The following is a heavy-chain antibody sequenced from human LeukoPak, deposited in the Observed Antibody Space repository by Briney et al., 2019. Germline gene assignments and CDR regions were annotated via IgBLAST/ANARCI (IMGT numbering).Heavy chain of an antibody. J-gene: IGHJ6*02. CDR1: GGSISSYY. CDR3: ARVGYDSSGYLYGMDV. D-gene: IGHD3-22*01. Sequence: PSETLSLTCTVSGGSISSYYWSWIRQPPGKGLEWIGYIYYSGSTNYNPSLKSRVTISVDTSKNQFSLKLSSVTAADTAVYYCARVGYDSSGYLYGMDVRGQGTTVTVSS. CDR2: IYYSGST. V-gene: IGHV4-59*01.